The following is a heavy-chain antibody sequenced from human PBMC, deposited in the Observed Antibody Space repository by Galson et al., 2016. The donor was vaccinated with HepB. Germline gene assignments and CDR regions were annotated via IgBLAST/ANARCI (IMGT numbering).Heavy chain of an antibody. J-gene: IGHJ5*02. Sequence: VSVKVSCKASGCIFTNYYMHWVRQAPGQGLEWMGIINPSGGSPSYTQKFQGRVTMTRDTSTSTVYMELSSLRSEDTAVYYCARGTLLWYTSSAEAITWSDPWGQGTLVTVSS. CDR3: ARGTLLWYTSSAEAITWSDP. D-gene: IGHD6-13*01. CDR1: GCIFTNYY. V-gene: IGHV1-46*01. CDR2: INPSGGSP.